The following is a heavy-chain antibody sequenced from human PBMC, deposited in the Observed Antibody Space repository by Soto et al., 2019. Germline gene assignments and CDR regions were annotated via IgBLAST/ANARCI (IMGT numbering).Heavy chain of an antibody. CDR3: ARGGLEPFDY. J-gene: IGHJ4*02. D-gene: IGHD1-1*01. V-gene: IGHV3-74*01. CDR1: GFTLGNYW. CDR2: INDYGTTI. Sequence: GGSLRLSFAASGFTLGNYWMHWVRQAPGKGLVWVSRINDYGTTINYAESVEGRLIISRDDAKSEVYLQMNNLRAEDSAVYYCARGGLEPFDYWGQGALVTVS.